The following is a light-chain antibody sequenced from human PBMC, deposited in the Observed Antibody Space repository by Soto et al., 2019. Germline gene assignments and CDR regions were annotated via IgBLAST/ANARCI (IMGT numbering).Light chain of an antibody. J-gene: IGKJ2*02. Sequence: EIVLTQSPGTLSLSPGERATLSCRASQSVSSSYLAWYQQKPGQAPRLLIYGASSRATGIPDRFSGSGSATDFTLTISRLEPEXFXXXXXXXXGXSPRXFGQGTKLEIK. CDR3: XXXGXSPRX. V-gene: IGKV3-20*01. CDR1: QSVSSSY. CDR2: GAS.